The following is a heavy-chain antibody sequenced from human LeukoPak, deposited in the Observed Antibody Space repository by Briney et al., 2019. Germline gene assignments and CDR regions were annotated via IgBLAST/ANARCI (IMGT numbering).Heavy chain of an antibody. CDR1: GFTFSSYS. CDR3: ALLTGMATTSNSFYI. Sequence: SGGSLTLSCAASGFTFSSYSMNWVRQAPGKGLEWVSYISSSSSTIYYADSVKGGFTISSDNDKNSLYLQMNSLRAEHTAVYYCALLTGMATTSNSFYIWGEGTMVTVSS. J-gene: IGHJ3*02. D-gene: IGHD5-24*01. CDR2: ISSSSSTI. V-gene: IGHV3-48*01.